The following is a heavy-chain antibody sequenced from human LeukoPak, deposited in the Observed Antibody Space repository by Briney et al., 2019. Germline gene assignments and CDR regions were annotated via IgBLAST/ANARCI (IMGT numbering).Heavy chain of an antibody. V-gene: IGHV3-30*02. Sequence: PGGSLRLSCVASGVTFSSYGMHWVRQAPGKGPEWVAFIRSDGSNEYYIDSVKGRFTLSRDSSKNTLYLQMSGLRAEDTAVYYCAKDSAVSGSYPDASDVWGQGTMVTVSS. CDR3: AKDSAVSGSYPDASDV. J-gene: IGHJ3*01. CDR2: IRSDGSNE. D-gene: IGHD1-26*01. CDR1: GVTFSSYG.